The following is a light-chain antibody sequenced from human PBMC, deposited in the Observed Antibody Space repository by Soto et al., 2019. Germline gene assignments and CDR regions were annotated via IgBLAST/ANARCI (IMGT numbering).Light chain of an antibody. CDR3: QQRSTWPPWT. V-gene: IGKV3-11*01. J-gene: IGKJ1*01. CDR2: DAS. CDR1: QSISTF. Sequence: EIVLTQDPATLSLSPGDRATLSCRASQSISTFLAWYQQKPGQVPRLVISDASNRATGIPARFSGSGSGTDFTLTISSLEPEDFAVYYCQQRSTWPPWTFGQGTKVEIK.